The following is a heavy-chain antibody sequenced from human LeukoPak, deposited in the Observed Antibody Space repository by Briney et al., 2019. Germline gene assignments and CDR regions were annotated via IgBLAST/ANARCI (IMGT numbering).Heavy chain of an antibody. CDR3: ARAELLWFGEPTFDY. D-gene: IGHD3-10*01. J-gene: IGHJ4*02. Sequence: PSETLSLTCAVSGGSISSYYWSWIRQPAGKGLEWIGRIYTSGSTNYNPSLKSRVTISVDTSKNQFSLKLSSVTAADTAVYYCARAELLWFGEPTFDYWGQGTLVTVSS. CDR2: IYTSGST. V-gene: IGHV4-4*07. CDR1: GGSISSYY.